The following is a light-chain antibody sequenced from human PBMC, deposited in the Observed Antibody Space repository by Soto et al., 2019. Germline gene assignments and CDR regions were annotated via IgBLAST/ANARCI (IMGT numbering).Light chain of an antibody. V-gene: IGKV1-5*03. CDR3: QQYNSDPTWT. J-gene: IGKJ1*01. CDR2: KAT. CDR1: QSISNL. Sequence: DIQMTQSPSTLSASVGDRVTITCRASQSISNLLAWYQQKPGKAPNLLIYKATSLQSGVPSRFSGSGSGTEFTLTISSLQPDDFATYYCQQYNSDPTWTFGQGTKVEIK.